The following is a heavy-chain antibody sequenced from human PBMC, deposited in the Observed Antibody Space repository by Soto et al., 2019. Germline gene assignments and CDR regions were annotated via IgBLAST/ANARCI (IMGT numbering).Heavy chain of an antibody. CDR3: ARVGGGLASLGYYGMDV. V-gene: IGHV1-2*04. D-gene: IGHD3-10*01. CDR1: GYTFIGYY. Sequence: ASVKVSCKASGYTFIGYYIHWVRQAPGQGLEWMGWINPNSGGTNYAQRFQGWVTMTRDRSISTAYMELSRLKSDDTAVYYCARVGGGLASLGYYGMDVWGQGTTVTVSS. CDR2: INPNSGGT. J-gene: IGHJ6*02.